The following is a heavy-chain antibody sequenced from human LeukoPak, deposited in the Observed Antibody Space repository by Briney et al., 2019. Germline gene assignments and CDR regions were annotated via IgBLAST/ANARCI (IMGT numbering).Heavy chain of an antibody. CDR2: ISYDGSNK. V-gene: IGHV3-30-3*01. CDR1: GFTFSSYA. J-gene: IGHJ4*02. CDR3: ARGGPAYYGSGSYRKFDY. D-gene: IGHD3-10*01. Sequence: PGGSLRLSCAASGFTFSSYAMHWVRQAPGKGLEWVAVISYDGSNKYYADSVKGRFTISRDNSKNTLYLQMNSLRAEDTAVYYCARGGPAYYGSGSYRKFDYWGQGTLVTVSS.